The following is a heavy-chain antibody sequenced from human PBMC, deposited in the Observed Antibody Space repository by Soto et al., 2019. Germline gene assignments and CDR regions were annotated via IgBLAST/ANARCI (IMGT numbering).Heavy chain of an antibody. CDR2: KPYTGSP. D-gene: IGHD5-12*01. CDR3: AREGSYSAYNFAHGIQLWSFDF. V-gene: IGHV4-61*01. CDR1: GGSVSSDIYH. Sequence: SETLSLTCSVSGGSVSSDIYHWSWVRQPPGKGLEWIGFKPYTGSPDYNPSLKSRVVISIDGSKNEFSLNLSSVTAADMAVYYCAREGSYSAYNFAHGIQLWSFDFWGQGALVTVSS. J-gene: IGHJ4*02.